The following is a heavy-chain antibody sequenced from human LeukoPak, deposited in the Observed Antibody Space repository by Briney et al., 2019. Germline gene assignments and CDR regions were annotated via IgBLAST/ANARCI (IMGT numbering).Heavy chain of an antibody. D-gene: IGHD6-13*01. Sequence: ASVKVSCKASGYTFTSYDINWVRQATGQGLEWMGSMNPNSGNTGYAQKFQGRVTMTRNTSISTAYMELSSLRSEDTAVYYCARFSSSWYNYWFDPWGQGTLVTVSS. CDR1: GYTFTSYD. J-gene: IGHJ5*02. V-gene: IGHV1-8*01. CDR2: MNPNSGNT. CDR3: ARFSSSWYNYWFDP.